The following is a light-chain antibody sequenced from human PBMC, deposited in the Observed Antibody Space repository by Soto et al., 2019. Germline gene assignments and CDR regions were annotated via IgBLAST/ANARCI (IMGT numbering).Light chain of an antibody. V-gene: IGKV3-20*01. CDR3: QHYGTSAL. CDR2: AS. CDR1: QTVRDMY. J-gene: IGKJ3*01. Sequence: EIVLTQSPGTLSLSPGERATHSCRASQTVRDMYLAWYQQRPGQAPRLLIYASNRATGIPDRFSGSGSGTDFTLTIGRLEPEDFAVYYCQHYGTSALFGPGTKVDIK.